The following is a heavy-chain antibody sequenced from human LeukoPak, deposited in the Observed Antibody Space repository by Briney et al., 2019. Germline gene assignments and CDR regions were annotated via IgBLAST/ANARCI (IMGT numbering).Heavy chain of an antibody. J-gene: IGHJ3*02. CDR3: ARDVMTTVVGGAFDI. Sequence: ASVTVSFKASGYTFTIYYMHWVRHAPGQGREWVGIINPSGCSTSCAQKFQGRHTITRDMSTSTVYMELSSLRSEDTAVYYCARDVMTTVVGGAFDIWGQGTMVTVSS. V-gene: IGHV1-46*01. CDR1: GYTFTIYY. D-gene: IGHD4-23*01. CDR2: INPSGCST.